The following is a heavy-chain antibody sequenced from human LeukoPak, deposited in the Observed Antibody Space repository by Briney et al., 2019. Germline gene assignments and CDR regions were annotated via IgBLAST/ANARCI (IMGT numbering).Heavy chain of an antibody. V-gene: IGHV4-4*07. CDR3: AKVGRGRLAVTGIDN. J-gene: IGHJ4*02. D-gene: IGHD6-19*01. CDR2: IYVSGST. CDR1: GASITSYY. Sequence: PSETLSLTCTVSGASITSYYWSWIRQPAGKGLEWIGRIYVSGSTTYNPSLTSRVTMSVDTSKNQVSLRLSSVTAADTAVYYCAKVGRGRLAVTGIDNWGQGTLVTVSS.